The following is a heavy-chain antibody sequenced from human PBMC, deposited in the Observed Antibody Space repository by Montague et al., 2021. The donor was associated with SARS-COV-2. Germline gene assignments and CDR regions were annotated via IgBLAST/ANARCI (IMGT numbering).Heavy chain of an antibody. CDR1: GASISTGPFY. J-gene: IGHJ4*02. Sequence: TLSLTCTVSGASISTGPFYWSWIRPYTGKGLDWIGYIYYSRSTYYTPSLKSRITMSVDPSKIQFSLTLSSVTAAATAIYYCVTRPPDGTGPFDYWGQGILVTVSS. D-gene: IGHD3-10*01. V-gene: IGHV4-31*03. CDR3: VTRPPDGTGPFDY. CDR2: IYYSRST.